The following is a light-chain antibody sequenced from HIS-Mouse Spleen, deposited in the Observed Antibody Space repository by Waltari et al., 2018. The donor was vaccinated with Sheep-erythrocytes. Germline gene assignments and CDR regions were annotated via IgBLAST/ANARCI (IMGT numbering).Light chain of an antibody. CDR1: TSDVGGYNH. Sequence: SALTQPPSASGSPGQSVTISCTATTSDVGGYNHVPWYQQHPGKAPKLMIYEVSKRPSGVPDRFSGSKSGNTASLTVSGLQAEDEADYYCSSYAGSNNWVFGGGTKLTVL. CDR2: EVS. J-gene: IGLJ3*02. V-gene: IGLV2-8*01. CDR3: SSYAGSNNWV.